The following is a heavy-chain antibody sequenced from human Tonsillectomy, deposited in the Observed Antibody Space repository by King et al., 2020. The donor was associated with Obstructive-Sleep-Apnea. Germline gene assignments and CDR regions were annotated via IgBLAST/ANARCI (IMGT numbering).Heavy chain of an antibody. CDR2: IFYSGGT. D-gene: IGHD3-22*01. J-gene: IGHJ5*02. V-gene: IGHV4-31*01. CDR1: SDSISSGNYY. Sequence: VQLQESGPGLVKPSQTLSLTCTVSSDSISSGNYYWSWIRQHPGKGLEWIGYIFYSGGTYYNPSLKSQVTISVDTSKNQFSLRLGSVTAADTAVYYCARLYYYDNSGLNWFDPWGQGTLVTVSS. CDR3: ARLYYYDNSGLNWFDP.